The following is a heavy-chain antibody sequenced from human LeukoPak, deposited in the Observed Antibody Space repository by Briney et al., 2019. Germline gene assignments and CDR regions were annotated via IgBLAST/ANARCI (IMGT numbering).Heavy chain of an antibody. CDR1: GFNFSDFY. Sequence: KPGGSLRLSCAASGFNFSDFYMGWIRQAPGKGLEWISSISNSGGAIYYSDSVKGRFTMSRDNAKNSLFLQVDSLRAEDTALYYCARVRSGYYFGYWGQGTLVTVSS. J-gene: IGHJ4*02. CDR3: ARVRSGYYFGY. CDR2: ISNSGGAI. V-gene: IGHV3-11*01. D-gene: IGHD3-22*01.